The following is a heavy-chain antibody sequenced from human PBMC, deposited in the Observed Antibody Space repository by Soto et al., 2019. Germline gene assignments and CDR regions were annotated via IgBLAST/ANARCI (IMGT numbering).Heavy chain of an antibody. J-gene: IGHJ4*02. V-gene: IGHV3-48*01. D-gene: IGHD2-2*01. CDR3: ARMTSSLSPGR. CDR1: GFAFSNYS. CDR2: IRSSGSPT. Sequence: EEQLVESGGGLVQPGGSLRLSCVASGFAFSNYSMNWVRQAPGKGLEWVSYIRSSGSPTYYAGSVKGRFTISRDNAKKSLYLQMNSLRPEDTAVYYCARMTSSLSPGRWGQGTLVTVSS.